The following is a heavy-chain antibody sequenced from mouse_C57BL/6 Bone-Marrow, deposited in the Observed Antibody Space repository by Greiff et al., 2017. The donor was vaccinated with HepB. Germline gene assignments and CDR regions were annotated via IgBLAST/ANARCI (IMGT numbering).Heavy chain of an antibody. J-gene: IGHJ1*03. CDR2: IDPENGDT. D-gene: IGHD1-1*01. CDR3: TTLLLRYEYFDV. Sequence: EVKLQQSGAELVRPGASVKLSCTASGFNIKDDYMHWVKQRPEQGLEWIGWIDPENGDTEYASKFQGKATITADTSSNTAYLQLSSLTSEDTAVYYCTTLLLRYEYFDVWGTGTTVTVSS. CDR1: GFNIKDDY. V-gene: IGHV14-4*01.